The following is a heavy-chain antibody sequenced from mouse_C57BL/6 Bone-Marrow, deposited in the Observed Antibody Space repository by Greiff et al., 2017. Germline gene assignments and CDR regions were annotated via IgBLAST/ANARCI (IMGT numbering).Heavy chain of an antibody. V-gene: IGHV3-6*01. CDR3: ARGYGSDY. CDR1: GYSITSGYY. J-gene: IGHJ2*01. CDR2: ISYDGSN. Sequence: EVKLMESGHGLVKPSQSLSLTCSVTGYSITSGYYWNWIRQFPGNKLEWMGYISYDGSNNYNPSLKNRISITRDTSKNQFFLKLNSVTTEDTATYYCARGYGSDYWGQGTTLTVSS. D-gene: IGHD1-1*01.